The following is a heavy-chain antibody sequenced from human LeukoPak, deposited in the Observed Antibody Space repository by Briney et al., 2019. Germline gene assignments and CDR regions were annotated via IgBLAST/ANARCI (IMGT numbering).Heavy chain of an antibody. CDR3: ARDPENYDILTGPLDY. Sequence: GGSLRLSCAASGFTFSSYAMHWVRQAPGKGLEWVAVISYDGSNKYYADSVKGRFTISRDNSKNTLYLQMNSLRAEDTAVYYCARDPENYDILTGPLDYWGQETLVTVSS. D-gene: IGHD3-9*01. V-gene: IGHV3-30-3*01. CDR2: ISYDGSNK. CDR1: GFTFSSYA. J-gene: IGHJ4*02.